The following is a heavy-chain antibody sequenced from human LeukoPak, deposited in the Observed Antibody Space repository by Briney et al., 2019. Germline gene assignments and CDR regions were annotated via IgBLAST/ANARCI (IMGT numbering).Heavy chain of an antibody. CDR1: GFTFDDYA. CDR3: AKDISAVAGSFDY. CDR2: ISWNSGSI. D-gene: IGHD6-19*01. J-gene: IGHJ4*02. Sequence: GRSLRLSCAASGFTFDDYAMHWVRQAPGKGLEWVSGISWNSGSIGYADSVKGRFTISRDNAKNSLYLQMNRLRAEDTALYYCAKDISAVAGSFDYWGQGTLVTVSS. V-gene: IGHV3-9*01.